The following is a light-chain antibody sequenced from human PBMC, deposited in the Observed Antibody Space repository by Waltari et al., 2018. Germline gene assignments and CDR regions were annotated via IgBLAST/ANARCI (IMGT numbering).Light chain of an antibody. CDR3: QQSHSAPLA. CDR2: AAS. J-gene: IGKJ4*01. CDR1: RAITNY. V-gene: IGKV1-39*01. Sequence: DIQMTQSPSSLSASVGDRVTITCRASRAITNYVNWYQQRPGLAPKLLIYAASTLQGGVPPRFSGSGSGTDFTLTISSLQIEDFATYYCQQSHSAPLAFGGGTRLEI.